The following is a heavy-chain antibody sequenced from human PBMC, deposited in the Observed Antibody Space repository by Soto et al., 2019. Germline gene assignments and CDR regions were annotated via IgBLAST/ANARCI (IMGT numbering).Heavy chain of an antibody. D-gene: IGHD5-18*01. Sequence: SETLSLTCTVSGGSISSGGYYWSWIRQHPGKGLEWIGYIYYSGSTYYNPSLKSRVTISVDTSKNQFSLKLSSVTAADTAVYYCARAYGDTAMVIDYWGQGTLVTVSS. CDR3: ARAYGDTAMVIDY. CDR1: GGSISSGGYY. CDR2: IYYSGST. V-gene: IGHV4-31*03. J-gene: IGHJ4*02.